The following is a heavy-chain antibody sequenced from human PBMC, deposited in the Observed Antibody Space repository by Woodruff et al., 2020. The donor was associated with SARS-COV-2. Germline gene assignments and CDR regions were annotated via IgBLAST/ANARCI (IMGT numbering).Heavy chain of an antibody. V-gene: IGHV3-7*01. D-gene: IGHD3-3*02. J-gene: IGHJ3*02. CDR3: ARGLRIRSEFDI. Sequence: YEVDSVKGRFTISRDNAKNSLYLQMNSLRAEDTAVYHCARGLRIRSEFDIWGQGTKVTVSS.